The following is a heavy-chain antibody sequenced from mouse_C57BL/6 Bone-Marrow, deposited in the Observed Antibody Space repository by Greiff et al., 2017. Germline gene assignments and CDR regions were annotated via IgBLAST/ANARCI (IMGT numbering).Heavy chain of an antibody. CDR2: IDPEDGDT. Sequence: VQLQQSGAELVRPGASVKLSCTASGFNIKDYYMHWVKQRPEQGLEWIGRIDPEDGDTEYAPKFQGKATMTADTSSNTAYLQRSSLTSEDTAVYYCTPITTVVATGGYWGQGTTLTVSS. J-gene: IGHJ2*01. CDR3: TPITTVVATGGY. CDR1: GFNIKDYY. V-gene: IGHV14-1*01. D-gene: IGHD1-1*01.